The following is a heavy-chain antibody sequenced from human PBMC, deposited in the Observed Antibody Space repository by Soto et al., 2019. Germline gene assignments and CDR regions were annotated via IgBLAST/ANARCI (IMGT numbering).Heavy chain of an antibody. D-gene: IGHD5-18*01. V-gene: IGHV3-33*01. J-gene: IGHJ6*02. Sequence: QVQLVESGGGVVQPGRSLRLSCAASGFTFSSYGMHWVRQAPGKGLEWVAVIWYDGSNKYYADSVKGRFTISRDNPKNTLYLQLNSLKAEDTAVYYCARDSAMVYYYYGMDVWGQGTTVTVSS. CDR1: GFTFSSYG. CDR2: IWYDGSNK. CDR3: ARDSAMVYYYYGMDV.